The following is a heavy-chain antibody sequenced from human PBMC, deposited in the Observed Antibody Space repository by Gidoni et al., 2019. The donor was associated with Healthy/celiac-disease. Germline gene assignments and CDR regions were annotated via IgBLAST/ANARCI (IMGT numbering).Heavy chain of an antibody. CDR1: GLPFSSYW. CDR2: IKQDGSEK. J-gene: IGHJ4*02. D-gene: IGHD3-3*01. Sequence: EVQLVESGGGLVQPGGSLRLSCPASGLPFSSYWMSWVRQAPGKGLEWVANIKQDGSEKYYVDSVKGRFTISRDNAKNSLYLQMNSLRAEDTAVYYCARYYDFWSEYYFDYWGQGTLVTVSS. V-gene: IGHV3-7*03. CDR3: ARYYDFWSEYYFDY.